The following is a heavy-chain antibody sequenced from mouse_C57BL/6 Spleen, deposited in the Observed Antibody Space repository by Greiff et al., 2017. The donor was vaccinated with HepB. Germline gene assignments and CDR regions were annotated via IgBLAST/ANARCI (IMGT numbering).Heavy chain of an antibody. Sequence: EVQVVESGPSLVRPSQTLSLTCTVTGFSINSDCYWIWIRQFPGNKLEYIGYTFYSGITYYNPSLESRTYITRDTSKNQFSLKLSSVTTEDKATYYCARGINYYAMDYWGQGTSVTVSS. CDR3: ARGINYYAMDY. CDR1: GFSINSDCY. D-gene: IGHD2-4*01. V-gene: IGHV3-3*01. CDR2: TFYSGIT. J-gene: IGHJ4*01.